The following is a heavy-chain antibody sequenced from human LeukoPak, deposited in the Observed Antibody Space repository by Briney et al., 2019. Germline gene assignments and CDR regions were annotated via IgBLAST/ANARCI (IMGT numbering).Heavy chain of an antibody. D-gene: IGHD1-7*01. CDR1: GFTFSSYS. CDR3: ARKLELLQSVDAFDI. CDR2: ISSSSSYI. V-gene: IGHV3-21*01. J-gene: IGHJ3*02. Sequence: GGSLRLSCAASGFTFSSYSMNRVRQAPGKGLEWVSSISSSSSYIYYADSVKGRFTISRDNAKNSLYLQMNSLRAEDTAVYYCARKLELLQSVDAFDIWGQGTMVTVSS.